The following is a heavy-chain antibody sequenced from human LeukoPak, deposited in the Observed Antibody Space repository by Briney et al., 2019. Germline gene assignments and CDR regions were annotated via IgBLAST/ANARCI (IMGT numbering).Heavy chain of an antibody. CDR3: ARGYPIAAAPLFDC. V-gene: IGHV4-34*01. CDR2: INHSGST. CDR1: GGSISSYY. Sequence: SETLSLTCTVSGGSISSYYWSWIRQPPGKGLEWIGEINHSGSTNYNPSLKSRVTISVDTSKNQFSLKLSSVTAADTAVYYCARGYPIAAAPLFDCWGQGTLVTVSS. D-gene: IGHD6-13*01. J-gene: IGHJ4*02.